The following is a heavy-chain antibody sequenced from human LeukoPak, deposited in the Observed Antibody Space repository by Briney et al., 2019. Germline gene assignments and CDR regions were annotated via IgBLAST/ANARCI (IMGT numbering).Heavy chain of an antibody. CDR3: AAELEVGRTYFEY. CDR1: GFTFTKSV. V-gene: IGHV1-58*02. Sequence: SVKVSCKASGFTFTKSVIQWVRQARGQGLEWIGWIVVGSGSTNAAQKFHERVTITRDMSTSTAYMELSSLTSEDTAVYYCAAELEVGRTYFEYWGQGTLVTVSS. D-gene: IGHD1-1*01. J-gene: IGHJ4*02. CDR2: IVVGSGST.